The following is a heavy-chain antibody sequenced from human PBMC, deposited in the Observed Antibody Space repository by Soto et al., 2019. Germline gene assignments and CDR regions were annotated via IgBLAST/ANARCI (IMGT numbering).Heavy chain of an antibody. CDR2: IIPIFGTA. J-gene: IGHJ4*02. CDR1: GGTFSSYA. Sequence: SVKVSCKASGGTFSSYAIGWVRQAPGQGLEWMGGIIPIFGTANYAQKFEGRVTITADESTSTAYMELSSLRSEDTAVYYCARGYDILTGYRYYFDYWGQGTLVTVSS. CDR3: ARGYDILTGYRYYFDY. D-gene: IGHD3-9*01. V-gene: IGHV1-69*13.